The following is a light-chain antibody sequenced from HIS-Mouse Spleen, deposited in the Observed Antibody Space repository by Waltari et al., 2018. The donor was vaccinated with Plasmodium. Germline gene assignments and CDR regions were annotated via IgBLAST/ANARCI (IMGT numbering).Light chain of an antibody. CDR3: MIWPSNASGV. J-gene: IGLJ3*02. Sequence: QPVLTQPPSSSASPGASARLTCTLPSDINVGSYNIYWYQQKPGSPPRYLLYYYSDADKGQGSGVPSRLSGSKEASANTGIFLNAGLQSEDEADYYCMIWPSNASGVFGGGTKLTVL. V-gene: IGLV5-37*01. CDR2: YYSDADK. CDR1: SDINVGSYN.